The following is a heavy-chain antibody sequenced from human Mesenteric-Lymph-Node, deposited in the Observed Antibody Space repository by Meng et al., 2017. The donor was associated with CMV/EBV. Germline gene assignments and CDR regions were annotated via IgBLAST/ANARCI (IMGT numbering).Heavy chain of an antibody. V-gene: IGHV6-1*01. Sequence: SAITGDNVARNRPAWHRISESPWRVHEWLGKTYFRSKCYHDYAVSLKSRITINSNTSKNQFSLLLNSVTPEDTAVYYCGSWYFDYWGQGTLVTVSS. CDR2: TYFRSKCYH. CDR1: GDNVARNRPA. CDR3: GSWYFDY. J-gene: IGHJ4*02.